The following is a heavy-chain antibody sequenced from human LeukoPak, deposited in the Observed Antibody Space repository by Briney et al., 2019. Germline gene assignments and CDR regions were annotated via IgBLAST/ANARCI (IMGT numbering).Heavy chain of an antibody. D-gene: IGHD1-26*01. CDR1: GFTFSSYA. J-gene: IGHJ3*02. CDR2: ISYDGSNK. CDR3: AKGALVSVGAARDAFDI. Sequence: GRSLRLSCAASGFTFSSYAMHWVRQAPGKGLEWVAVISYDGSNKYYADSVKGRLTISRDNSKNTLYLQMNSLRAEDTAVYYCAKGALVSVGAARDAFDIWGQGTMVTVSS. V-gene: IGHV3-30*04.